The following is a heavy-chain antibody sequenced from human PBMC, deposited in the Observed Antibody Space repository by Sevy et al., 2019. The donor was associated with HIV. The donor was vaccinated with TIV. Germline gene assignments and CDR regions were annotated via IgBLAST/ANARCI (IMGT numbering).Heavy chain of an antibody. J-gene: IGHJ6*02. Sequence: GESLKISCAASGFTFSNYWMTWVRQAPGKGLEWISYTSGNSGAIYYPDSVKGRFTVSRDNANNALFLQMSSLKDDDTAVYYCARGPDCGGDCDVGFYYPLDVWGQGTTVTVSS. CDR2: TSGNSGAI. CDR1: GFTFSNYW. V-gene: IGHV3-48*02. D-gene: IGHD2-21*02. CDR3: ARGPDCGGDCDVGFYYPLDV.